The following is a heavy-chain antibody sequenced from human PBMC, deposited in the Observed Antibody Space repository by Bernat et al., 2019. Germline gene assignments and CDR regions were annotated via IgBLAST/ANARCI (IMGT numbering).Heavy chain of an antibody. CDR3: ARQGKGGVPGDN. Sequence: QVQLQESGPGLVKPSETLSLTCTVSGGSISSYYWSWIRQPPGKGLEWIGYIYYSVSTNYNPSLKSRVTISVDTSKNQFSLKLSSVTAADTAVYYCARQGKGGVPGDNWGQGTLVTVSS. J-gene: IGHJ4*02. CDR1: GGSISSYY. D-gene: IGHD2-21*01. V-gene: IGHV4-59*08. CDR2: IYYSVST.